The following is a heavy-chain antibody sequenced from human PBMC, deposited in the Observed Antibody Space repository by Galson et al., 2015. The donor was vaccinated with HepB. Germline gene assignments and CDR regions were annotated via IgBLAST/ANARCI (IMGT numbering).Heavy chain of an antibody. D-gene: IGHD5-24*01. J-gene: IGHJ6*02. CDR1: GYDFNKYG. CDR3: ARDSRLELHLNNYFSYGMDI. V-gene: IGHV1-18*01. Sequence: SVKVSCKVSGYDFNKYGLSWVRQAPGQGLEWLGWVSGYAGSANYSPKFRGRVTMTTQTSTGTAYLEVRSLTSDDTAVYYCARDSRLELHLNNYFSYGMDIWGQGTAVTVS. CDR2: VSGYAGSA.